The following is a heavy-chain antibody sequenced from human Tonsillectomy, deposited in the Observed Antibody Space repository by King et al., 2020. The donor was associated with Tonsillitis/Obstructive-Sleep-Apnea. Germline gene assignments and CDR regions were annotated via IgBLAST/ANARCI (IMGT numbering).Heavy chain of an antibody. CDR1: GFKFSNAY. CDR3: RDGSGIWYGVDV. J-gene: IGHJ6*02. CDR2: IKSQRDGGTT. D-gene: IGHD3-10*01. V-gene: IGHV3-15*01. Sequence: VQLVESGGGLVKPGGSLRLSCVASGFKFSNAYMSWVRQAPGKGLEWVGRIKSQRDGGTTDYGAPVKGRFSISRDDPKNTVYLQMNSLKREDSGVYYCRDGSGIWYGVDVWGQGTAVTVSS.